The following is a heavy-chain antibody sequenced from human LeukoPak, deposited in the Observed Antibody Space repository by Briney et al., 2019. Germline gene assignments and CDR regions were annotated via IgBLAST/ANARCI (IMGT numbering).Heavy chain of an antibody. CDR1: GFTFSSYA. Sequence: GGSLRLSCAASGFTFSSYAMSWVRQAPGKGLEWVSAISGSGGNTYYADSVKSRFTISRDNSKNTLYLQMNSLRADDTAVYYCATPAKTDYADYWGQGTLVTVSS. D-gene: IGHD1-14*01. CDR3: ATPAKTDYADY. J-gene: IGHJ4*02. V-gene: IGHV3-23*01. CDR2: ISGSGGNT.